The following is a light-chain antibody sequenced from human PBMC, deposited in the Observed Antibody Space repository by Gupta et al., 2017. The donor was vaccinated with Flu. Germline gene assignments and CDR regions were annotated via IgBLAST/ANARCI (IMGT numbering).Light chain of an antibody. V-gene: IGLV1-40*01. CDR3: QSYYTSLSGWV. CDR1: RSNIGAGYD. J-gene: IGLJ1*01. CDR2: GNS. Sequence: QSVLTQPPSFSGAPGQRVTISCTGHRSNIGAGYDVHWYQQLPGTAPKLLIFGNSNRPSWVPARFSGSKSCTSASLAITGLQAADEAAYYCQSYYTSLSGWVFGTGTKVTVL.